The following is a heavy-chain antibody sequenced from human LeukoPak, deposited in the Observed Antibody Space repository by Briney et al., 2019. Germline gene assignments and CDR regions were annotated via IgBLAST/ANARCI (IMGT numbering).Heavy chain of an antibody. D-gene: IGHD5-24*01. J-gene: IGHJ5*02. CDR1: GYTLTSYY. CDR2: INPSGGST. CDR3: VRDNSVRDEAWWFYP. V-gene: IGHV1-46*01. Sequence: GASVKVSCKASGYTLTSYYMHWVRQAPGQGLEWMGIINPSGGSTSYAQKFQGRVTMTRDMSTSTDYLELSSLRSEGTAVYYCVRDNSVRDEAWWFYPWGQGTLVTVSS.